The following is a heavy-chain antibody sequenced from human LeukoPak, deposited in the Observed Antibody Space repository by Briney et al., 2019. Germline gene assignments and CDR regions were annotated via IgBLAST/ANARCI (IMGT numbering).Heavy chain of an antibody. D-gene: IGHD5-12*01. CDR1: GYSISSGYY. CDR3: ARDIAQSGYSGYDSGFDY. CDR2: IYHSGST. V-gene: IGHV4-38-2*02. Sequence: SETLSLACTVSGYSISSGYYWGWIRQPPGKGLEWIGSIYHSGSTYYNPSLKSRVTISVDTSKNQLSLKLSSVTAADTAVYYCARDIAQSGYSGYDSGFDYWGQGTLVTVSS. J-gene: IGHJ4*02.